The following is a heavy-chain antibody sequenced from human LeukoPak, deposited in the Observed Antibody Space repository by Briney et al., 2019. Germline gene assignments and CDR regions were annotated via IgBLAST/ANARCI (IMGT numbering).Heavy chain of an antibody. CDR1: GGSISSGSYY. V-gene: IGHV4-61*02. Sequence: SETLSLTCTVSGGSISSGSYYWSWIRQPAGRGLEWIGRIYTSGSTNYHPSLKSRVTISVDTSKNQFSLQLSSVTAADTAVYYCARDRGDYDILTGYYHYLDYWGKGTLVTVSA. J-gene: IGHJ4*02. CDR3: ARDRGDYDILTGYYHYLDY. D-gene: IGHD3-9*01. CDR2: IYTSGST.